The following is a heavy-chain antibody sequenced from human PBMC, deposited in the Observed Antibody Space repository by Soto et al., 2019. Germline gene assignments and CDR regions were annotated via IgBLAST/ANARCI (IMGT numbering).Heavy chain of an antibody. Sequence: PSETLSLTCAVSGGSISSSNWWSWVRQPPGKGLEWIGEIYHSGSTNYNPSLKSRVTISVDKSKNQFSLKLSSVTAANTAVYYCARSFGGPHHLGPAGGLDGFDPWGQGTLVTVSS. D-gene: IGHD2-2*01. CDR1: GGSISSSNW. CDR2: IYHSGST. CDR3: ARSFGGPHHLGPAGGLDGFDP. V-gene: IGHV4-4*02. J-gene: IGHJ5*02.